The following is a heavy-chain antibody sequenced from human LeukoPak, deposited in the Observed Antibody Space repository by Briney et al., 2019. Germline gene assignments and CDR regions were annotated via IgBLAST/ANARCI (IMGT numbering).Heavy chain of an antibody. CDR3: ARVQGERRDY. Sequence: GGSLRLSCAGSGLTFINYWMTWVRQVPGKGLEWVANINRDGSGKYYLPSVRGRFTISKDDAKDSLYLQMNSLRVEDTAMYYCARVQGERRDYWGQGTLVTVSS. D-gene: IGHD3-16*01. CDR2: INRDGSGK. V-gene: IGHV3-7*01. J-gene: IGHJ4*02. CDR1: GLTFINYW.